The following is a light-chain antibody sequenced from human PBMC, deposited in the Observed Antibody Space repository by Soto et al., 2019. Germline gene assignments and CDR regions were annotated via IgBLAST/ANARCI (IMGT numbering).Light chain of an antibody. CDR2: DAS. CDR1: QSVDSF. J-gene: IGKJ5*01. CDR3: LQRKCWPPIT. V-gene: IGKV3-11*01. Sequence: ETVLTQSPATLSLSPGERATLSCRASQSVDSFLVWYQQKPGQPPRLLIYDASNRAAGIPARFSGSGSGTDFTLTISRVEPEDFAIYYCLQRKCWPPITFGQGTRLEVK.